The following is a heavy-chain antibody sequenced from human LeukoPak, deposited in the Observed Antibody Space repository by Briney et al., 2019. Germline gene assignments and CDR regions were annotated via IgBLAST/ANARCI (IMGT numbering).Heavy chain of an antibody. V-gene: IGHV3-30*04. CDR1: GFTFSSYA. J-gene: IGHJ4*02. CDR2: ISYDGNNK. Sequence: GGSLRLSCAASGFTFSSYAIHWVRQAPGKGLEWVTIISYDGNNKYFADSVKGRFTISRDNSKNTLYLQMNSLRAEDTAVYYCARGALGQDFDYWGRGTLVTVSS. CDR3: ARGALGQDFDY. D-gene: IGHD7-27*01.